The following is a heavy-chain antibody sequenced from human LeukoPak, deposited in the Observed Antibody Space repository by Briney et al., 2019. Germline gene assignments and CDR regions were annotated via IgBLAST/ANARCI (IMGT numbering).Heavy chain of an antibody. V-gene: IGHV3-23*01. J-gene: IGHJ4*02. Sequence: GESLKISCAASGFTFSNYAMTWVRQAPGKGLEWVAVIDSSGGGIYYADSVKGRFTISRDNSKNTLYLQMNSLRAEDTAVFYCGKYSASGSRYFDYWGQGTLVTVSS. CDR2: IDSSGGGI. CDR1: GFTFSNYA. CDR3: GKYSASGSRYFDY. D-gene: IGHD1-26*01.